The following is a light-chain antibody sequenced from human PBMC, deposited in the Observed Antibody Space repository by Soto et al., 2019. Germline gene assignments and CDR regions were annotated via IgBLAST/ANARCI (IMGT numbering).Light chain of an antibody. Sequence: DIQLTHSPSFLSASVAYRCTITCRASQGISSYLAWYQQKTGQAPKLLIYAASTLQSGVPSRFSGSGDGTDLTITITSIKTEDFETYYCQESHNNSGTFGHGTKVDIK. V-gene: IGKV1-9*01. CDR3: QESHNNSGT. J-gene: IGKJ1*01. CDR1: QGISSY. CDR2: AAS.